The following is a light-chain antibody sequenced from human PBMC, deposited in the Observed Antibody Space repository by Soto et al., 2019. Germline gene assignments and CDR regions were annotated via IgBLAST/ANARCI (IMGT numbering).Light chain of an antibody. CDR2: GAS. J-gene: IGKJ4*01. CDR1: QSVSSN. Sequence: EIVMTQSPATLSVSPGERDTLSCRASQSVSSNLAWYQQKPGQAPRLLIYGASTRATGIPARFSGSGSGTEFPLTISSLQSEDFAVYYCQQYNEWPPLTFGGGTKVEI. V-gene: IGKV3-15*01. CDR3: QQYNEWPPLT.